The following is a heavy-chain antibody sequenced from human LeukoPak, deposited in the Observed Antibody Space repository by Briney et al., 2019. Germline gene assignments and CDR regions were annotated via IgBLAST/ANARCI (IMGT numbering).Heavy chain of an antibody. V-gene: IGHV4-59*01. D-gene: IGHD3-9*01. CDR3: ARAILTSHDAFDI. CDR1: GGSISSYY. J-gene: IGHJ3*02. Sequence: SETLSLTCTVSGGSISSYYWSWIRQPPGKGLEWIGYVYCSGSTNYNPSLKSRVTISVDTSKNQFSLKLSSVTAADTAVYYCARAILTSHDAFDIWGQGTMVTVSS. CDR2: VYCSGST.